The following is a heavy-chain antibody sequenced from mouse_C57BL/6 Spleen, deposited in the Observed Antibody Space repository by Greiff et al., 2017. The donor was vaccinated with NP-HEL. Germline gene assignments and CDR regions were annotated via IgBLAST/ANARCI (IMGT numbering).Heavy chain of an antibody. CDR3: ASIYYGYDGAYYFDY. Sequence: QVQLQQPGAELVRPGSSVKLSCKASGYTFTSYWMHWVKQRPIQGLEWIGNIDPSDSETHYNQKFKDKATLTVDKSSSTAYMQLSSLTSEDSAVYYCASIYYGYDGAYYFDYWGQGTTLTVSS. CDR1: GYTFTSYW. V-gene: IGHV1-52*01. J-gene: IGHJ2*01. CDR2: IDPSDSET. D-gene: IGHD2-2*01.